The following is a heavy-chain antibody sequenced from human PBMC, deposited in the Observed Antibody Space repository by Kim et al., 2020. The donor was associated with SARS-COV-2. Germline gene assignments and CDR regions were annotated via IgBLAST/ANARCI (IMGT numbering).Heavy chain of an antibody. D-gene: IGHD3-16*02. CDR3: TTDPGTIDYVWGSYRPPDAFDI. Sequence: GGSLRLSCAASGFTFSNAWMSWVRQAPGKGLEWVGRIKSKTDGGTTDYAAPVKGRFTISRDDSKNTLYLQMNSLKTEDTAVYYCTTDPGTIDYVWGSYRPPDAFDIWGQGTMVTVSS. V-gene: IGHV3-15*01. CDR2: IKSKTDGGTT. CDR1: GFTFSNAW. J-gene: IGHJ3*02.